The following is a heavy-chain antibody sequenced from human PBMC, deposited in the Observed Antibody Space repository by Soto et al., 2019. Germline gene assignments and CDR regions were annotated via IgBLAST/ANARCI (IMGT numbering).Heavy chain of an antibody. Sequence: SETLSLTCTVSGGSISSSSYYWGWIRQPPGKGLEWIGSIYYSGSTYYNPSLKSRVTISVDTSKNQFSLKLSSVTAADTAVYYCARQRFGSKRTFDYWGQGTLVTVSS. V-gene: IGHV4-39*01. D-gene: IGHD3-10*01. J-gene: IGHJ4*02. CDR3: ARQRFGSKRTFDY. CDR2: IYYSGST. CDR1: GGSISSSSYY.